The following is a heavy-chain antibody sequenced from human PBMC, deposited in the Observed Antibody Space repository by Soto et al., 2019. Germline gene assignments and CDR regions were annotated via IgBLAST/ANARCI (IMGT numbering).Heavy chain of an antibody. CDR3: ASGTYYYTFDD. CDR1: GFTLSNNY. CDR2: IYTVGST. V-gene: IGHV3-53*02. D-gene: IGHD3-22*01. J-gene: IGHJ4*02. Sequence: EVRLVETGGGLIEPGRSLRLSCAASGFTLSNNYMSWVRQAPGKGLEWVSIIYTVGSTYYADSVKGRFTISRDTSKNTLYLQMDSLRAEDTDVYFCASGTYYYTFDDWGQGTLVTVSS.